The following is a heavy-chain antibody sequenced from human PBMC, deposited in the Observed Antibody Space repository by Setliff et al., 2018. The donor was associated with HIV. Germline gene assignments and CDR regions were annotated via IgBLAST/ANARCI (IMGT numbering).Heavy chain of an antibody. V-gene: IGHV1-2*06. J-gene: IGHJ6*03. Sequence: ASVKVSCKASGYSFTDYYIHWVRQAPGQGLEWMGRINPNNGGTNYVQRFRGRVTMTRDTSTNTAYMELSSLRSDDTAVYYCARTIPLAGSDMDLWGKGTTVTVSS. CDR3: ARTIPLAGSDMDL. D-gene: IGHD6-19*01. CDR1: GYSFTDYY. CDR2: INPNNGGT.